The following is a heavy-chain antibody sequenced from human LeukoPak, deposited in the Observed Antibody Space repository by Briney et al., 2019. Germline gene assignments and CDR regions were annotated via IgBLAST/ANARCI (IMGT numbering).Heavy chain of an antibody. CDR1: VGTLSSYA. Sequence: SVKVSCKASVGTLSSYAISWVRKAPGPGLEWMGGIIPIFGTANYAQKFQGRVTITADESTSTAYMELSSLRSEDTAVYYCARGIAARPNYYYYMDVWGKGTTVTVSS. J-gene: IGHJ6*03. D-gene: IGHD6-6*01. CDR2: IIPIFGTA. V-gene: IGHV1-69*13. CDR3: ARGIAARPNYYYYMDV.